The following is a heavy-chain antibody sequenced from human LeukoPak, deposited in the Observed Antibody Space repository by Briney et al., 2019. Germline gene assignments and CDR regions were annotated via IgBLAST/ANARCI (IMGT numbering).Heavy chain of an antibody. D-gene: IGHD3-22*01. V-gene: IGHV3-30*04. CDR2: ISYDGSNK. J-gene: IGHJ4*02. CDR3: ARDPNQPYYYDSSGSPFDY. CDR1: GFTFSSYA. Sequence: GRSLRLSCAASGFTFSSYAMHWVRRAPGKGLEWVAVISYDGSNKYYADSVKGRFTISRDNSKNTLYLQMNSLRAEDTAVYYCARDPNQPYYYDSSGSPFDYWGQGTLVTVSS.